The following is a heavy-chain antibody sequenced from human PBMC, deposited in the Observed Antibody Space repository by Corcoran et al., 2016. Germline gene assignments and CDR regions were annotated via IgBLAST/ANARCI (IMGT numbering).Heavy chain of an antibody. D-gene: IGHD6-13*01. CDR3: ARRQQLVIGYYYYYGMDV. CDR2: IWYDGSNK. J-gene: IGHJ6*02. Sequence: QVQLVESGGGVVQPGRSLRLSCAASGFTFSSYGMHWVRQAPGKGLEWVAVIWYDGSNKYYADSVKGRFTISRDNSKNTLYLQMNSLRAEDTAVYYCARRQQLVIGYYYYYGMDVWGQGTTVTGSS. V-gene: IGHV3-33*01. CDR1: GFTFSSYG.